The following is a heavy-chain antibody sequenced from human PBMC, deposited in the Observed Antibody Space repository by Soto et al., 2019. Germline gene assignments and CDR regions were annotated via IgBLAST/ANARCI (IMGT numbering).Heavy chain of an antibody. CDR2: ISYDGSNK. J-gene: IGHJ4*02. Sequence: GGSLRLSCAASGFTFSSYAMHWVRQAPGKGLEWVAVISYDGSNKYYADSVKGRFTISRDNSKNTLYLQMNSLRAEDTAVYYCARDMVHYGSGSYIFDYWGQGTLVTVSS. CDR3: ARDMVHYGSGSYIFDY. CDR1: GFTFSSYA. D-gene: IGHD3-10*01. V-gene: IGHV3-30-3*01.